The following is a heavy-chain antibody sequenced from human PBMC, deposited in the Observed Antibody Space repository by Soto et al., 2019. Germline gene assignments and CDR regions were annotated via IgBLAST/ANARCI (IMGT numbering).Heavy chain of an antibody. CDR3: PPGLRGYGSRASYPAI. J-gene: IGHJ4*02. D-gene: IGHD2-2*01. CDR2: IKKDGSEK. V-gene: IGHV3-7*01. Sequence: EVQLVESGGGLVQPGGSLRLSCAASGFTFSSYWMTWVRQAPGKGLEWVANIKKDGSEKYYVDSVKGRFTISRDNAKNSLYLQMSSLSDEDTAVYHCPPGLRGYGSRASYPAIWGQGTLVTVSS. CDR1: GFTFSSYW.